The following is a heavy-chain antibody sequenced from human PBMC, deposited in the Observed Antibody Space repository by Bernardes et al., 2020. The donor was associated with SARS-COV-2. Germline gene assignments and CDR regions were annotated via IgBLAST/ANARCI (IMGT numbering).Heavy chain of an antibody. CDR1: GGSIGSYY. CDR3: ARLRNLVSASRLAGGVDV. CDR2: IYYSGTT. J-gene: IGHJ6*02. Sequence: SETLSLTCTVSGGSIGSYYWAWIRQPPGKGLEWIGYIYYSGTTNYNPSLKSRVTISVDTSKNQFSLNLSSVTAADTAVYYCARLRNLVSASRLAGGVDVWGQGTTVTVSS. V-gene: IGHV4-59*01. D-gene: IGHD3-10*01.